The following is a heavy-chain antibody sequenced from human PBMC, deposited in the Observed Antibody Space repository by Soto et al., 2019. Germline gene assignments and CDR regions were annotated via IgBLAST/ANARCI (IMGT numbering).Heavy chain of an antibody. J-gene: IGHJ5*02. D-gene: IGHD1-26*01. CDR3: AGFSSGTYLFDL. CDR2: IDGTGTT. CDR1: DGSISSYY. V-gene: IGHV4-59*01. Sequence: SETLSLTCTVSDGSISSYYWSWIRQPPGKGLEWIGYIDGTGTTNYSPSLTNRVTISVDMSKTQFSLRLSSVTAADTSVYYCAGFSSGTYLFDLWGQGTPVTVSS.